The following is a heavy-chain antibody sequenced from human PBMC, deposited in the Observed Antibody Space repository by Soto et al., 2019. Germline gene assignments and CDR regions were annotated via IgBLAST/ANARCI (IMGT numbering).Heavy chain of an antibody. V-gene: IGHV3-9*01. D-gene: IGHD3-22*01. J-gene: IGHJ4*02. CDR3: AKDIGGPHSSGAFDY. CDR2: ISWNSGSI. Sequence: SLRLSCAASGFTFDDYAMHWVRQAPGKGLEWVSGISWNSGSIGYADSVKGRFTISRDNAKNSLYLQMNSLRAEDTALYYCAKDIGGPHSSGAFDYWGQGTLVTVSS. CDR1: GFTFDDYA.